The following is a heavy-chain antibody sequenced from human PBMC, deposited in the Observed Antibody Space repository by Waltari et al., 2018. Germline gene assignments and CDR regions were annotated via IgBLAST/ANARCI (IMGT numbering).Heavy chain of an antibody. D-gene: IGHD2-15*01. CDR1: GFTFSSDD. J-gene: IGHJ4*02. V-gene: IGHV3-23*01. Sequence: EVQLLESGGGLVQPGGSLRLSCAASGFTFSSDDMNWVRQAPGKVREWVSKITNSGGSTYHADSGKGRFTISRDNSKNMLYLQMNSLRAEDTAVYYCARRPCRDGNCYMDHWGQGTLVTVSS. CDR3: ARRPCRDGNCYMDH. CDR2: ITNSGGST.